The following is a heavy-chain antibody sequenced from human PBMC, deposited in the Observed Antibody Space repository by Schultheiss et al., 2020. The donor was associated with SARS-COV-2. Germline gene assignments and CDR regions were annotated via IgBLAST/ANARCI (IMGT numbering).Heavy chain of an antibody. J-gene: IGHJ3*02. CDR3: ARDAPFDSSGWSYAFDI. V-gene: IGHV3-33*01. CDR2: IWYDGSNK. D-gene: IGHD6-19*01. CDR1: GFTFSSYG. Sequence: GESLKISCAASGFTFSSYGMHWVRQAPGKGLEWVAVIWYDGSNKYYADSVKGRFTISRDNSKNTLYLQMNSLRAEDTSVYYCARDAPFDSSGWSYAFDIWGQGTMVTVSS.